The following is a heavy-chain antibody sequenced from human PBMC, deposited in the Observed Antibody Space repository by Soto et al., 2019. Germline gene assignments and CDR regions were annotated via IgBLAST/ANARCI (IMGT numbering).Heavy chain of an antibody. J-gene: IGHJ4*02. CDR3: AKDGRLYCSGGSCYPMPCDY. Sequence: GGSLRLSCAASGFTFSSYAMSWVRQAPGKGLEWVSAISGSGGSTYYADSVKGRFTISRDNSKNTLYLQMNSLRAEDTAVYYCAKDGRLYCSGGSCYPMPCDYWGQGTLVTVSS. V-gene: IGHV3-23*01. CDR1: GFTFSSYA. CDR2: ISGSGGST. D-gene: IGHD2-15*01.